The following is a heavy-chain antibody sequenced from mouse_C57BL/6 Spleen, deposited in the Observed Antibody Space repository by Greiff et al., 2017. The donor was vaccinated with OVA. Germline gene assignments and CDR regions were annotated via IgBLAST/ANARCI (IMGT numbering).Heavy chain of an antibody. V-gene: IGHV1-19*01. CDR1: GYTFTDYY. J-gene: IGHJ4*01. Sequence: DVQLQQSGPVLVKPGASVKMSCKASGYTFTDYYMNWVKQSHGKSLEWIGVINPYNGGTSYNQKFKGKATLTVDKSSSTAYMELNSLTSEDSAVYYCARTGTSAMDYWGQGTSVTVSS. CDR2: INPYNGGT. CDR3: ARTGTSAMDY. D-gene: IGHD4-1*01.